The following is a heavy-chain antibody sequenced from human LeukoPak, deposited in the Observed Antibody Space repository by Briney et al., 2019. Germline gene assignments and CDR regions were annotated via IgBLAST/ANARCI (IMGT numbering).Heavy chain of an antibody. Sequence: GGSLRLSCAASGFTFSSYAMSWVRQAPGKGLEWVSAISGSGGSTYYADSVKGRFTISRDNSKNTLYLQMNSLRAEDTAVYYCAPRPGLPITFDYWGQGTLVTVSS. CDR2: ISGSGGST. D-gene: IGHD5-18*01. V-gene: IGHV3-23*01. CDR1: GFTFSSYA. J-gene: IGHJ4*02. CDR3: APRPGLPITFDY.